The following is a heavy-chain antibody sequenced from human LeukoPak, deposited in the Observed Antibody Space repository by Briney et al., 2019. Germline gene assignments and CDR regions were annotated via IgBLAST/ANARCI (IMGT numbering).Heavy chain of an antibody. J-gene: IGHJ3*02. CDR2: ISSSSSTI. D-gene: IGHD1/OR15-1a*01. CDR3: ARGNNPGKGAFDI. V-gene: IGHV3-48*04. Sequence: PGGSLRLSCAASGFTFSSYSMNWVRQAPGKGLEWVSYISSSSSTIYYADSVKGRFTISRDNAKNSLYLQMNSLRAEDTAVYYCARGNNPGKGAFDIWGQGTMVTVSS. CDR1: GFTFSSYS.